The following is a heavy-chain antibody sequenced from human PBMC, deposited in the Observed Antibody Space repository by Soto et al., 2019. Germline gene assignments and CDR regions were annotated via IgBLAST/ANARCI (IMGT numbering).Heavy chain of an antibody. D-gene: IGHD1-20*01. CDR2: IIPILGIA. CDR1: GGTFSSYT. V-gene: IGHV1-69*02. CDR3: ATFNWNNAFDI. Sequence: QVQLVQSGAEVKKPGSSVKVSCKASGGTFSSYTISWVRQAPGQGLEWMGRIIPILGIANYAQKFQGRVTITAEKSTSTAYMELSSLRSEDTAVYYCATFNWNNAFDIWGQGTMVTVSS. J-gene: IGHJ3*02.